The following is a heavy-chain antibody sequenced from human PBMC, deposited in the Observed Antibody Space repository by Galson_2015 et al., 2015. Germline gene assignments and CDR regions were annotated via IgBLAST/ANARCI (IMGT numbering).Heavy chain of an antibody. CDR1: GFTFSGSG. CDR2: IRNKANSYAT. D-gene: IGHD6-13*01. J-gene: IGHJ6*02. CDR3: TRLRYSSTWDGTDV. Sequence: SLRLSCAGSGFTFSGSGMHWVRQASGKGLEWVGRIRNKANSYATAYAASVKGRFTISRDDSKNTAYLQMNSLESEDTAVYYCTRLRYSSTWDGTDVWGQGTTVTVSS. V-gene: IGHV3-73*01.